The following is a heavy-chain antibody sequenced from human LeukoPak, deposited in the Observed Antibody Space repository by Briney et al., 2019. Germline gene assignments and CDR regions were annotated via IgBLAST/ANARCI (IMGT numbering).Heavy chain of an antibody. CDR1: GGSISSYY. CDR3: ARDLYRSGPTDP. J-gene: IGHJ5*02. D-gene: IGHD6-19*01. CDR2: IYYSGST. V-gene: IGHV4-59*01. Sequence: PSETLSLTCTVSGGSISSYYWSWIRQPPGKGLEWIGYIYYSGSTNYNPSLKSRVTISVDTSKNQFSLKLSSVTAADTAVYYCARDLYRSGPTDPWGQGTLVTVSS.